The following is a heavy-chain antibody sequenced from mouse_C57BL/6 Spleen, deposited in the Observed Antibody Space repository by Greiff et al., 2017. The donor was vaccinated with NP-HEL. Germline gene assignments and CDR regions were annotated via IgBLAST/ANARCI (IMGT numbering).Heavy chain of an antibody. Sequence: QVQLKESGPGLVQPSQSLSITCTASGFSLTSYGVHWVRQSPGKGLEWLGVIWSGGSTDYNAAFISRLSIRKDNSKSQVFFKMNSLQADDTAIYYCARNALTTVVAMDYWGQGTSVTVSS. CDR1: GFSLTSYG. V-gene: IGHV2-2*01. D-gene: IGHD1-1*01. CDR3: ARNALTTVVAMDY. CDR2: IWSGGST. J-gene: IGHJ4*01.